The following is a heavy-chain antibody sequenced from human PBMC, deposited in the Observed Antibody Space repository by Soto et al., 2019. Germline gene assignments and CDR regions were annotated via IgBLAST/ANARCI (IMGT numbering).Heavy chain of an antibody. Sequence: GGSLRLSCAASGFTFSSYGMHWVRQAPGKGLEWVAVISYDGSNKYYADSVKGRFTISRDNSKNTLYLQMNSLRAEDTAVYYCAKDLRVDTAMETDYWGQGTLVTVSS. D-gene: IGHD5-18*01. CDR2: ISYDGSNK. CDR1: GFTFSSYG. CDR3: AKDLRVDTAMETDY. V-gene: IGHV3-30*18. J-gene: IGHJ4*02.